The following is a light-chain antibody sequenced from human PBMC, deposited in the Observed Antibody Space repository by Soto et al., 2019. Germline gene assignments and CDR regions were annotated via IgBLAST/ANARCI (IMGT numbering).Light chain of an antibody. CDR2: WAS. CDR1: QSVLYSSNSKNY. J-gene: IGKJ1*01. Sequence: DIVMTQSPDSLAVSLGERATINCKSSQSVLYSSNSKNYLAWYQQKPGQPPKLLIYWASTRESGVPDRFSGGGSRTDFTLTISSLQAEDVAVYYCQQYYSTPWTFGQGTKVEIK. V-gene: IGKV4-1*01. CDR3: QQYYSTPWT.